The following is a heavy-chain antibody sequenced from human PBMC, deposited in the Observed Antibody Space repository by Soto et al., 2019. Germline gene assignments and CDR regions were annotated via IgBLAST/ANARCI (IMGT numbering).Heavy chain of an antibody. CDR2: INPNSGGT. D-gene: IGHD6-13*01. J-gene: IGHJ4*02. Sequence: GASVKVSCKASGYTFTGYYMHWVRQAPGQGLEWMGWINPNSGGTNYAQKFQGWVTMTRDTSISTAYMELSRLRSDDTAVYYCARVVAAGLYYFDYWGQGTLVTVSS. V-gene: IGHV1-2*04. CDR3: ARVVAAGLYYFDY. CDR1: GYTFTGYY.